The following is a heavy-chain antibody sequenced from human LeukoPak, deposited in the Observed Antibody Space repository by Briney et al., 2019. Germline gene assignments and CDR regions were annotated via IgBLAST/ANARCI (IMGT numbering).Heavy chain of an antibody. V-gene: IGHV4-59*08. Sequence: SETLSLTCTVSGGSISSYYWSWIRQPPGKGLEWIGYIYYSGSTNYNPSLKSRVTISVDTSKNQFSLKLSSVTAADTAVYYCARSLLWFGELSDAFDIWGQGTMVTVSS. J-gene: IGHJ3*02. D-gene: IGHD3-10*01. CDR3: ARSLLWFGELSDAFDI. CDR2: IYYSGST. CDR1: GGSISSYY.